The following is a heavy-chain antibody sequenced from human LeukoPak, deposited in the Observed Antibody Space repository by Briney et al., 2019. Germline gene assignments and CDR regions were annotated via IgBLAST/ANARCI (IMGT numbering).Heavy chain of an antibody. Sequence: GGSLRLSCAASGFTFSTYWMSWVRQAPGKGLEWVSAISGSGGSTYYADSVKGRFTISRDNSKNTLYLQMNSLRAEDTAVYYCAKVGGDYVRFGYWGQGTLVTVSS. CDR3: AKVGGDYVRFGY. CDR2: ISGSGGST. D-gene: IGHD4-17*01. J-gene: IGHJ4*02. V-gene: IGHV3-23*01. CDR1: GFTFSTYW.